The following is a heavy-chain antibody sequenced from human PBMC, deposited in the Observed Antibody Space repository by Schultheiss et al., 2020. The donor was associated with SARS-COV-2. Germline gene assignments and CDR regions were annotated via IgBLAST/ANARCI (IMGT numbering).Heavy chain of an antibody. V-gene: IGHV4-34*01. J-gene: IGHJ4*02. Sequence: GSLRLSCAASGFTFSSYEMNWVRQAPGKGLEWIGEINHSGSTNYNPSLKSRVTISVDTSKNQFSLKLSSVTAADTAVYYCARDRGGSLWAFDYWGQGTLVTVSS. CDR3: ARDRGGSLWAFDY. CDR1: GFTFSSYE. CDR2: INHSGST. D-gene: IGHD3-10*01.